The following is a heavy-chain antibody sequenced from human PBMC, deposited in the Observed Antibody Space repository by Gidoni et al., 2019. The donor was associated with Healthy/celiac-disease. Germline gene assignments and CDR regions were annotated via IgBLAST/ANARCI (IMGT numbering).Heavy chain of an antibody. Sequence: EVQLVESGGGLVQPGGSLRLSCAASGFTVSSNYMSWVRQAPGKGLEWVSVIYSGGSTYYADSVKGRFTISRDNSKNTLYLQMNSLRAEDTAVYYCARVGWDYGDYRFYFDYWGQGTLVTVSS. CDR1: GFTVSSNY. D-gene: IGHD4-17*01. CDR3: ARVGWDYGDYRFYFDY. J-gene: IGHJ4*02. V-gene: IGHV3-66*01. CDR2: IYSGGST.